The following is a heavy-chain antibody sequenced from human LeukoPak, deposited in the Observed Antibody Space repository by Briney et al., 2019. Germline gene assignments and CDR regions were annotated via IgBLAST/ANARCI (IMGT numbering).Heavy chain of an antibody. Sequence: GGSLRLSCAASGFTLSNYAMHWVRQAPGKGLEWVAAISYDGSNKYYADSVKGRFTISRDSSKNTLYLQMSSLRAEDTALYYCARDHDYESSGYYFDAFDIWGQGTMVTVSS. V-gene: IGHV3-30-3*01. J-gene: IGHJ3*02. CDR1: GFTLSNYA. CDR3: ARDHDYESSGYYFDAFDI. D-gene: IGHD3-22*01. CDR2: ISYDGSNK.